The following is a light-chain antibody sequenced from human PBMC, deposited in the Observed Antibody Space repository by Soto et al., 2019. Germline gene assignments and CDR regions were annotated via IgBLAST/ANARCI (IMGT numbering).Light chain of an antibody. CDR1: QSISSY. J-gene: IGKJ2*01. CDR3: QQSYSTLYT. V-gene: IGKV1-39*01. Sequence: DIQMTQSPSSLSASVGDRVTITCRASQSISSYLNWYKQKPGKAPKLLIYASSILQSGVPSRFSGSASGTDFTFTISSLQPEDFATYYCQQSYSTLYTFGQGTKLEIK. CDR2: ASS.